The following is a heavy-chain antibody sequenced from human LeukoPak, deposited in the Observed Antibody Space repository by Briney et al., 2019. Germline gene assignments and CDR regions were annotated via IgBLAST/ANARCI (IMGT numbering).Heavy chain of an antibody. CDR3: ARGIEYSYGY. CDR2: ISSSSSYI. D-gene: IGHD5-18*01. V-gene: IGHV3-21*01. Sequence: GSLRLSCTASGFMFSDYWMSWVRQAPGKGLEWVSSISSSSSYIYYADSVKGRFTISRDNAKNSLYLQMNSLRAEDTAVYYCARGIEYSYGYWGQGTLVTVSS. CDR1: GFMFSDYW. J-gene: IGHJ4*02.